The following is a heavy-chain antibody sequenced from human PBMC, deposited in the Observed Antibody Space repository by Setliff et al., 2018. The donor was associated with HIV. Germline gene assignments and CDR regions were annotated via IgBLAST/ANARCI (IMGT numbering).Heavy chain of an antibody. D-gene: IGHD3-10*01. J-gene: IGHJ4*02. CDR1: GYTFTSYY. CDR3: ARLRPYNSALDY. Sequence: ASVKVSCKASGYTFTSYYMHWVRQGPGQGLEWMGMINPSGVTTNYAQKFQGRITMTRDTSTSTVYMELRSLRSEDTAVYYCARLRPYNSALDYWGQGTLVTVSS. V-gene: IGHV1-46*01. CDR2: INPSGVTT.